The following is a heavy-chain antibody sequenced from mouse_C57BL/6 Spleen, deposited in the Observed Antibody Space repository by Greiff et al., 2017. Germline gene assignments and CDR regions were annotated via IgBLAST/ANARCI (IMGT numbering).Heavy chain of an antibody. D-gene: IGHD2-1*01. CDR3: ARWGHRGNYYAMDD. Sequence: QVQLQQSGAELVKPGASVKISCKASGYAFSSYWMNWVKQRPGKGLEWIGPIYPGDGDTNYHGKFKGTATLTADKSSSTAYMQLSSLTSEDSAVDFGARWGHRGNYYAMDDWGQGTSVTVSS. CDR1: GYAFSSYW. CDR2: IYPGDGDT. V-gene: IGHV1-80*01. J-gene: IGHJ4*01.